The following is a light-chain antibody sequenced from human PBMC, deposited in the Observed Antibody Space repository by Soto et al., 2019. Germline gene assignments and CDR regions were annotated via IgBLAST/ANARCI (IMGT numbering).Light chain of an antibody. CDR1: QVITND. CDR3: QQFYNTPPYT. Sequence: IQMTQSPSSLSASVGDRLSITCRASQVITNDLGWYQQKPGKAPKRLIYAASTLQSGVPSRFSGSGSGTEFTLTISSVQAEDVAVYYCQQFYNTPPYTFGQGTRLEIK. V-gene: IGKV1-17*01. J-gene: IGKJ2*01. CDR2: AAS.